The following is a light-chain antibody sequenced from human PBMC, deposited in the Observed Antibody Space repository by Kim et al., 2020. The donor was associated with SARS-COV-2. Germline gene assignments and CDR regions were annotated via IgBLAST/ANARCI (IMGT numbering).Light chain of an antibody. CDR1: QRVSSY. J-gene: IGKJ4*01. Sequence: EIVMTQSPATLSVSLGERATLSCRASQRVSSYLAWYQQKPGQAPRLLISDTSTRATGVPARFSGSGSETEFILSISGLQSEDFAIYYCQQYFEWPLTFGGGTKVDIK. V-gene: IGKV3-15*01. CDR2: DTS. CDR3: QQYFEWPLT.